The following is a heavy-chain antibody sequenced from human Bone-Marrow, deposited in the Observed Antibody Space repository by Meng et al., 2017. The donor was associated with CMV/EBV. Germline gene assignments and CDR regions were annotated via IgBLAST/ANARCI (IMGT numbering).Heavy chain of an antibody. J-gene: IGHJ4*02. D-gene: IGHD3-16*01. CDR3: TRLGLGGIGADY. CDR2: IREDGGET. CDR1: GISLSNYW. V-gene: IGHV3-7*01. Sequence: GESLKISCAASGISLSNYWMNWLRQAPGKGLEWVANIREDGGETGYVDSVKGRFTISRDNARNSLYLQMNSLRVEDTAVYYCTRLGLGGIGADYWGQGTLVTVSS.